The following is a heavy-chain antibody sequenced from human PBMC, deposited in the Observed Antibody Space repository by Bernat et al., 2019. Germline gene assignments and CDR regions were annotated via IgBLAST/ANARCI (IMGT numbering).Heavy chain of an antibody. V-gene: IGHV3-15*01. J-gene: IGHJ1*01. D-gene: IGHD4-17*01. CDR3: ANPVSTVTWWSYQH. CDR1: GFTFSNAW. CDR2: IKSKTDGGTT. Sequence: EVQLVESGGGLVKPGGSLRLSCAASGFTFSNAWMSWVRQAPGKGLEWVGRIKSKTDGGTTDYAAPVKGRFTISRDDSKNTLYLQMNSLRAEDTAVYYCANPVSTVTWWSYQHWGQGTLVTVSS.